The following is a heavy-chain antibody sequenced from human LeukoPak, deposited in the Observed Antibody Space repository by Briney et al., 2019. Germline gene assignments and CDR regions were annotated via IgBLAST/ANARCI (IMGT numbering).Heavy chain of an antibody. CDR1: GFTFSSYA. CDR2: ISGSGGST. Sequence: GGSLRLSCAASGFTFSSYAMSWVRQAPGKGLEWVSAISGSGGSTYYADSVKGRFTISRDNSKNTLYLQMNSLRAEDTAVYYCAIDDIVVVPAAMTGFQYWGQGTLVTVSS. V-gene: IGHV3-23*01. D-gene: IGHD2-2*01. CDR3: AIDDIVVVPAAMTGFQY. J-gene: IGHJ1*01.